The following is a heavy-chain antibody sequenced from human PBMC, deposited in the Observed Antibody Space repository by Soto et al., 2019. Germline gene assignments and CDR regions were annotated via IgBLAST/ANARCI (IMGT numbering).Heavy chain of an antibody. CDR2: MNPNSGNT. V-gene: IGHV1-8*01. J-gene: IGHJ4*02. CDR3: ARRSYYYGSGSYDY. Sequence: SVNVSCKASGYTFTSYDINWVRQAIGQGLEWMGWMNPNSGNTGYAQKFQGRVTMTRNTSISTAYMELSSLRSEDTAVYYCARRSYYYGSGSYDYWGQGTLVTVSS. CDR1: GYTFTSYD. D-gene: IGHD3-10*01.